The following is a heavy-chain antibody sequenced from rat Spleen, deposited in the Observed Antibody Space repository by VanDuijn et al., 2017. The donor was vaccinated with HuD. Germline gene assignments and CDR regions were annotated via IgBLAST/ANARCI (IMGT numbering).Heavy chain of an antibody. Sequence: EVQLVESGGGLVQPGRSLKLSCVASGFTFNNYWMTWIRQAPGKGLEWVASITNTGGSTYYPDSVKGRFTISRDNAKSTLYLQMNSLRSEDTATYYCTRGPSWGLRAGGVMDAWGQGASVTVSS. D-gene: IGHD1-11*01. J-gene: IGHJ4*01. V-gene: IGHV5-31*01. CDR3: TRGPSWGLRAGGVMDA. CDR1: GFTFNNYW. CDR2: ITNTGGST.